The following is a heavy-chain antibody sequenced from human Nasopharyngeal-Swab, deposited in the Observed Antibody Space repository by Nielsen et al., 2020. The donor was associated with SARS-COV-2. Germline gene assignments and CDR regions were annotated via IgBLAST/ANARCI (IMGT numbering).Heavy chain of an antibody. J-gene: IGHJ3*02. V-gene: IGHV3-53*04. CDR2: IYNDDTT. D-gene: IGHD2-15*01. Sequence: GGSLRLSCAASGFTVGRDYMSWVRQATGKGLEWVSVIYNDDTTHYADSVKGRFTISRHTSENTVYLQMNNLRAEDTAIYYCARVAYIYNHGGFDIWGQGALVTVSS. CDR3: ARVAYIYNHGGFDI. CDR1: GFTVGRDY.